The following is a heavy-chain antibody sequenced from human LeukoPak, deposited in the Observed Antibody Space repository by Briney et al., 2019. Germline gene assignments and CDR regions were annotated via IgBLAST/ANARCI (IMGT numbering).Heavy chain of an antibody. CDR1: GFTLSSYW. CDR3: ARGAIMDV. J-gene: IGHJ6*02. CDR2: IRQDGSEK. V-gene: IGHV3-7*01. Sequence: TGGSLRLSCAVSGFTLSSYWMNWVRQAPGKGLEWAANIRQDGSEKYYVDSVKGRFTISRDSAKNSLYLQMNSLRAEDTAVYYCARGAIMDVWGQGTTVTVSS.